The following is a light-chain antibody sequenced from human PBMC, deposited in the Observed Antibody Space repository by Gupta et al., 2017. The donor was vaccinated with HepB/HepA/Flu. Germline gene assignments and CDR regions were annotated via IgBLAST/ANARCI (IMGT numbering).Light chain of an antibody. Sequence: QSALTQPASVSGSPGPSITITSTGTSRDVGGYNYVSWSQQHPAKALQLMIYDVSNRPAGVASRFSVSKAGNTASLTISAHQAEDAADYYCSSYTSSSTLVFGGGTKLTVL. CDR1: SRDVGGYNY. CDR3: SSYTSSSTLV. J-gene: IGLJ2*01. V-gene: IGLV2-14*03. CDR2: DVS.